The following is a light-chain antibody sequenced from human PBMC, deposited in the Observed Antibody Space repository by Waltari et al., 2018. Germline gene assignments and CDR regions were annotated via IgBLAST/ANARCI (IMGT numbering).Light chain of an antibody. V-gene: IGLV2-14*01. CDR2: DLT. Sequence: QSALTQPASVSWSPGRSITISYTGTNNDVGGYDFVSWYQQHPGKAPKVRVDDLTRRPSGVSNRFSGAKSGNTASLTISGLQAEDEAHYYCSSVRSDNPAVFGGGTTVTAL. J-gene: IGLJ3*02. CDR1: NNDVGGYDF. CDR3: SSVRSDNPAV.